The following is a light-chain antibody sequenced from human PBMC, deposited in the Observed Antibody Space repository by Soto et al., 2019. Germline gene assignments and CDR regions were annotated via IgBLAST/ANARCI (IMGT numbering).Light chain of an antibody. Sequence: DIQMTQSPSTLSASVGDRVSITCRASQSITSWLAWYQQKPGKAPKLLIHKASTLQSGVPSRFSGSGSGTEFILTISSLQPDDFATYDCQQYKGYPLTFGGGTKVEIK. CDR3: QQYKGYPLT. V-gene: IGKV1-5*03. J-gene: IGKJ4*01. CDR2: KAS. CDR1: QSITSW.